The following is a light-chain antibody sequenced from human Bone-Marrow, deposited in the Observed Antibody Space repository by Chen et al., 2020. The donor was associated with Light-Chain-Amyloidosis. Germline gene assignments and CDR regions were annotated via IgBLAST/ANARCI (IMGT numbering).Light chain of an antibody. V-gene: IGLV3-25*03. Sequence: SLDLTQPPAVSVSPGQTARITGSGDTLPMQYTYWYQRKPGQAPQLVIYKDSQRTSGIPERFSGSSSGTIVTLTISGVQAEDEADYYCQSADSSDTYVIFGGGTKLTVL. J-gene: IGLJ2*01. CDR2: KDS. CDR1: TLPMQY. CDR3: QSADSSDTYVI.